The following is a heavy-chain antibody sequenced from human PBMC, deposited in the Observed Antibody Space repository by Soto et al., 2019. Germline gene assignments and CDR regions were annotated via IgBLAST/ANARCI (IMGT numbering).Heavy chain of an antibody. D-gene: IGHD5-18*01. V-gene: IGHV1-2*04. J-gene: IGHJ6*02. Sequence: ASVKVSCKASGYTFTGYYMHWVRQAPGQGLEWMGWINPNSGGTNYAQKFQGWVTMTRDTSISTAYMELSRLKSDDTAVYYCARAQPPDTAMGEVYYYYGMDVWGQGTTVTVSS. CDR1: GYTFTGYY. CDR3: ARAQPPDTAMGEVYYYYGMDV. CDR2: INPNSGGT.